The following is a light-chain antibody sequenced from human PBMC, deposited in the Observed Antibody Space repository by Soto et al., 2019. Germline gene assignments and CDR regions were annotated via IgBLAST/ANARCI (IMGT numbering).Light chain of an antibody. CDR3: SSYTSSSTRV. V-gene: IGLV2-14*01. CDR2: DVN. CDR1: SSDVGGYNY. Sequence: QSALTQPASVSGSPGQSITISCTGTSSDVGGYNYVSWYQQHPDKAPKLMIYDVNNRPSGVSNRFSGSKSGNTASLTISGLQAEDEADDYCSSYTSSSTRVFGTGTKLTVL. J-gene: IGLJ1*01.